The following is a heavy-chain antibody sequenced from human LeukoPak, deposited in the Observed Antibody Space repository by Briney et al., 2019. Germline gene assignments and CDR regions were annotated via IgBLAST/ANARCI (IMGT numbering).Heavy chain of an antibody. CDR2: IIPILGIA. Sequence: SVKVSCKASGGTFSSYAISWVRQAPGQGLEWMGRIIPILGIANYAQKFQGRVTITADKSTSTAYMELSSLRSEDTAVYYCARGLGHYYYYYMDGWGKGTTVTVSS. CDR1: GGTFSSYA. J-gene: IGHJ6*03. CDR3: ARGLGHYYYYYMDG. V-gene: IGHV1-69*04. D-gene: IGHD7-27*01.